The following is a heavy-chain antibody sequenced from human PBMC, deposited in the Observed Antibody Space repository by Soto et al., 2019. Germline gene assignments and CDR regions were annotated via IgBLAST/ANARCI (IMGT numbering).Heavy chain of an antibody. J-gene: IGHJ6*02. CDR3: ARDKDRQQGGGNYDYAIDV. V-gene: IGHV1-69*12. CDR1: GGTFGNSA. CDR2: IIPIFSTP. Sequence: QVQLVQSGAEVKKPGSSVTVSCKASGGTFGNSAISWVRQAPGQGLEWMGGIIPIFSTPDYAQKFQGRVTITADESTSTAYMEVTSLRSEDTAVYYCARDKDRQQGGGNYDYAIDVWGQGTRVTVSS.